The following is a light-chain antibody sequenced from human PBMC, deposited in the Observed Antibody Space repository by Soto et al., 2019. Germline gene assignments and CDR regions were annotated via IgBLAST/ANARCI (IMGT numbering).Light chain of an antibody. CDR2: LNIDGSH. CDR1: SGHSSYA. J-gene: IGLJ2*01. CDR3: QTWVTGIVV. V-gene: IGLV4-69*01. Sequence: QSVLTQSPSASASLGASVKLTCTLSSGHSSYAIAWHQQQPENGPRYLMNLNIDGSHSKGDGIPDRFSGSSSGAERYLTISSLQSEDEADYYWQTWVTGIVVFGEGTKVTVL.